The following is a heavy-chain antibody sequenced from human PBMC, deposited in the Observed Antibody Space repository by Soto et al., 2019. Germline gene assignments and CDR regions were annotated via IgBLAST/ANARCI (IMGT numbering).Heavy chain of an antibody. CDR1: GFTFSSYG. D-gene: IGHD6-13*01. CDR3: ARDVYSSSWYTIDY. V-gene: IGHV3-33*01. J-gene: IGHJ4*02. Sequence: QVQLVESGGGVVQPGRSLRLSCAASGFTFSSYGMHWVRQAPGKGLEWVAVIWYDGSNKYYADSVKGRFTISRDNSKNTLYLQMNSLRAEDTAVYYCARDVYSSSWYTIDYWGQGTLVTVSS. CDR2: IWYDGSNK.